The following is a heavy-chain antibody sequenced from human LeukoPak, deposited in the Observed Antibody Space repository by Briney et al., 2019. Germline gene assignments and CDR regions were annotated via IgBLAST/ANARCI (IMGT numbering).Heavy chain of an antibody. CDR3: TKVGTGTADY. V-gene: IGHV4-59*01. Sequence: SETLSLTCTVSGDSISGYYWGWIRQPPGKGLEWIGYIYYTGTTNYNPSLKSRVTISVDTSKNQFSLKLRSVTAADTAVYYCTKVGTGTADYWGQGTLVTVS. J-gene: IGHJ4*02. CDR2: IYYTGTT. CDR1: GDSISGYY. D-gene: IGHD1-1*01.